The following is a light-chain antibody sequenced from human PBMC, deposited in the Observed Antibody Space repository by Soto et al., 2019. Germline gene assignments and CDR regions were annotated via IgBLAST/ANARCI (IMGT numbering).Light chain of an antibody. V-gene: IGKV1-33*01. CDR3: QQYDNLLLT. CDR2: DAS. Sequence: DIQMTQSPSSLSASVGDRVTITCQASQDISNYLNWYQQKPGEAPKLLIYDASNLETGVPSRFSGSGSGTDFTFTISSLQAEDIATYYCQQYDNLLLTFGGGTKVEIK. CDR1: QDISNY. J-gene: IGKJ4*01.